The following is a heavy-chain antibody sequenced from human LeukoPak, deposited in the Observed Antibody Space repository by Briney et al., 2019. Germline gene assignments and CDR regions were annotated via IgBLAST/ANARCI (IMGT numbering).Heavy chain of an antibody. J-gene: IGHJ4*02. CDR2: ISSSSSYI. Sequence: GGSLRLSCAASGFTFSRYTMNWVRQAPGKGLEWVSSISSSSSYIYYADSVKGRFTISRDNAKNSLYLQMNSLRAEDTAVYYCARAYRSSSRGLDYWGQGTLVTVSS. CDR1: GFTFSRYT. V-gene: IGHV3-21*01. D-gene: IGHD6-6*01. CDR3: ARAYRSSSRGLDY.